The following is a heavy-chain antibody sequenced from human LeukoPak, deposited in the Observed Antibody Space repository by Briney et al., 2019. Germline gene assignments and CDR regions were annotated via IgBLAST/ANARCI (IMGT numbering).Heavy chain of an antibody. CDR1: GGSISSTNHY. CDR3: ARESYYYGSGIRKTYYYYMDV. Sequence: SETLSLTCIVSGGSISSTNHYWGWIRQPPGKGLEWIGYIYYSGSTNYNPSLKSRVTISVDTSKNQFSLKLSSVTAADTAVYYCARESYYYGSGIRKTYYYYMDVWGKGTTVTISS. V-gene: IGHV4-61*01. J-gene: IGHJ6*03. CDR2: IYYSGST. D-gene: IGHD3-10*01.